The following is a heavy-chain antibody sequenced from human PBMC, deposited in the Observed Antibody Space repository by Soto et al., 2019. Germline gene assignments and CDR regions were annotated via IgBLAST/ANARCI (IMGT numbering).Heavy chain of an antibody. J-gene: IGHJ4*02. CDR3: AKAYRAVAGNYFDY. CDR2: ISDTT. V-gene: IGHV3-23*01. CDR1: GFTFNNFA. Sequence: PGGSLRLSCAASGFTFNNFAFSWVRQAPGKGLEWVPAISDTTYYADSVKGRFTISRDNSVNTVFLQMNSLRAGDTAVYYCAKAYRAVAGNYFDYWGQGTLVTVSS. D-gene: IGHD6-19*01.